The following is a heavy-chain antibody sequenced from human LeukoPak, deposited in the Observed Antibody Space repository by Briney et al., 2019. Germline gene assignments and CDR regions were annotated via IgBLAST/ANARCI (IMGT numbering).Heavy chain of an antibody. D-gene: IGHD3-9*01. Sequence: PSETLSLTCAVSGYSISSGYYWGWIRQPPGKGLEWIGSIYHSGSTYYNPSLKSQVTISVDTSKNQFSLKLSSVTAADTAVYYCARAAAYYDILTGYYKGAFDIWGQGTMVTVSS. V-gene: IGHV4-38-2*01. CDR1: GYSISSGYY. J-gene: IGHJ3*02. CDR2: IYHSGST. CDR3: ARAAAYYDILTGYYKGAFDI.